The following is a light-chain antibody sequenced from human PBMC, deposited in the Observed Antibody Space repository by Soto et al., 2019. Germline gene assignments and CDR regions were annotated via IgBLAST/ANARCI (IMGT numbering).Light chain of an antibody. CDR1: QSISGS. J-gene: IGKJ1*01. CDR3: QQYNGYWT. Sequence: DIQMTQSPSTLSASVGDRVTITCRASQSISGSLAWYQQKPGKAPKLLIYEAANLKSGVPSRFRGSGAGTEYTLTISRLQTDDCASYYCQQYNGYWTFGEATRVEIK. CDR2: EAA. V-gene: IGKV1-5*03.